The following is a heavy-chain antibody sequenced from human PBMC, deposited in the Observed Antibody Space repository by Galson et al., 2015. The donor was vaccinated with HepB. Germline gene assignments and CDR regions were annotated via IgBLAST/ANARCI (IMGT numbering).Heavy chain of an antibody. CDR2: IWDNGSNK. J-gene: IGHJ4*02. Sequence: SLRLSCAASGFTLSSYGMHWVRQAPGKGLEWVAVIWDNGSNKYYADSVKGRFTISRDNSKNTLYLQMNSLRAEDTAVYYCARGSYCSSTSCYSRLSGYWGQGTLVTVSS. CDR1: GFTLSSYG. V-gene: IGHV3-33*01. CDR3: ARGSYCSSTSCYSRLSGY. D-gene: IGHD2-2*02.